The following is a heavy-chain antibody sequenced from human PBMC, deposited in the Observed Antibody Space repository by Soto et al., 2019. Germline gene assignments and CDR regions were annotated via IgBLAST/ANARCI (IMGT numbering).Heavy chain of an antibody. CDR1: GFSLSNARMG. V-gene: IGHV2-26*01. J-gene: IGHJ5*02. CDR3: ARILDSGYDYYYDSSGPRWFDP. D-gene: IGHD3-22*01. Sequence: GSGPTLVNPTETLTLTCTVSGFSLSNARMGVSWIRQPPGKALEWLAHIFSNDEKSYSTSLKSRLTISKDTSKSQVVLTMTNMDPVDTATYYCARILDSGYDYYYDSSGPRWFDPWGQGTLVTVSS. CDR2: IFSNDEK.